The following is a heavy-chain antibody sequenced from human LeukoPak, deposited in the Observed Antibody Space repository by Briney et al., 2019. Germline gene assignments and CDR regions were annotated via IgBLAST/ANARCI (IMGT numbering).Heavy chain of an antibody. CDR1: GYTFTGYY. D-gene: IGHD3-22*01. Sequence: GASVKVSCKASGYTFTGYYMHWVRQAPGQGLEWMGWINPNSGGTNYAQKFQGRVTITRDTSISTAYMELSRLRSDDTAVYYCARDTSARVYYYDSSGYYYNWFDPWGQGTLVTVSS. CDR3: ARDTSARVYYYDSSGYYYNWFDP. V-gene: IGHV1-2*02. CDR2: INPNSGGT. J-gene: IGHJ5*02.